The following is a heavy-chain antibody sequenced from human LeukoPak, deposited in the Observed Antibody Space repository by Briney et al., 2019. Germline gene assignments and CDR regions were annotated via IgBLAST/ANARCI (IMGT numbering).Heavy chain of an antibody. CDR2: MYYSGTT. J-gene: IGHJ4*02. D-gene: IGHD2-21*02. V-gene: IGHV4-59*01. CDR1: GGSITSYY. CDR3: ARLPMAVTPHVDY. Sequence: SETLSLTCTVSGGSITSYYRSWIRQSPGKGLEWIGFMYYSGTTNYNPSLKSRVTISLGMSKNQFSLKLSSVTAADTSVYYCARLPMAVTPHVDYWGQGTLVTVSS.